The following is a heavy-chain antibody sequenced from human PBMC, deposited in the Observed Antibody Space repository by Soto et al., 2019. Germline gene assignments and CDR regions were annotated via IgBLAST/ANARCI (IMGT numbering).Heavy chain of an antibody. Sequence: GGALRLSCVASGFSFGSYNMNWVRQAPGKGLQWVAHITSGLTTHYADFVQGRFTISRDNAKNSLYLEIYDLRDEDTAVYYCARDSSHGVAVGCLDSWGQETLVTVSS. CDR2: ITSGLTT. J-gene: IGHJ4*02. D-gene: IGHD3-3*01. CDR1: GFSFGSYN. CDR3: ARDSSHGVAVGCLDS. V-gene: IGHV3-48*02.